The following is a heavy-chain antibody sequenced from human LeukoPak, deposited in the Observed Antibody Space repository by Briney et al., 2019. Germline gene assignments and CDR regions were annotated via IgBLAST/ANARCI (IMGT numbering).Heavy chain of an antibody. CDR2: INHSGST. CDR1: GGSFSGYY. D-gene: IGHD5-12*01. Sequence: SETLSLTCAVYGGSFSGYYWSWIRQPPGKGLEWIGEINHSGSTNYNPSLKSRVTISVDTSKNQFSLKLSSVTAADTAVYYCARGGYSGYDLDYWGRGTLVTVSS. J-gene: IGHJ4*02. V-gene: IGHV4-34*01. CDR3: ARGGYSGYDLDY.